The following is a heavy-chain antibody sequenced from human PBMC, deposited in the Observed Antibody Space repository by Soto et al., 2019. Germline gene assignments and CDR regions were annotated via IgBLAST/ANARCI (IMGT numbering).Heavy chain of an antibody. D-gene: IGHD2-2*01. Sequence: QVQLVQSGAEVKKPGSSVKVSCKASGGTFRSYAISWVRQAPGQGLEWMGGIIPIFGTANYAQKFQGRVTITADKPTSTAYMALRSLRSEDTAVYYCAIDSYQVQAAVGAGGGEAVDIWGQGTMVTVSS. CDR3: AIDSYQVQAAVGAGGGEAVDI. CDR2: IIPIFGTA. CDR1: GGTFRSYA. V-gene: IGHV1-69*06. J-gene: IGHJ3*02.